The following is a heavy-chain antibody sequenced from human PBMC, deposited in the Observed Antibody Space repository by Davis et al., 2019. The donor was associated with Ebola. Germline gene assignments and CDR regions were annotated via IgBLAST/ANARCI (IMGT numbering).Heavy chain of an antibody. Sequence: SVKVSCKASGGTFSSYAISWVRQAPGQGLEWMGGIIPIFGTANYAQKFQGRVTITADKSTSTAYMELSSLRSEDTAVYYCATGRGILYWGGYGMDVWGQGTTVTVSS. CDR2: IIPIFGTA. D-gene: IGHD2-8*02. CDR3: ATGRGILYWGGYGMDV. V-gene: IGHV1-69*06. CDR1: GGTFSSYA. J-gene: IGHJ6*02.